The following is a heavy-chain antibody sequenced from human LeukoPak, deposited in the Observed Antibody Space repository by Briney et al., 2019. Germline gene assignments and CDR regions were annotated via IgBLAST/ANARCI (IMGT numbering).Heavy chain of an antibody. CDR2: ISAYNGNT. V-gene: IGHV1-18*01. CDR1: GYTFTSYG. J-gene: IGHJ6*02. CDR3: ARDSSTYYDFWSGIYYYYGMDV. Sequence: ASVTVSCKASGYTFTSYGISWVRQAPGQGLEWMGWISAYNGNTNYAQKLQGRVTMTTDTSTSTAYMELSSLRSEDTAVYYCARDSSTYYDFWSGIYYYYGMDVWGQGTTVTVSS. D-gene: IGHD3-3*01.